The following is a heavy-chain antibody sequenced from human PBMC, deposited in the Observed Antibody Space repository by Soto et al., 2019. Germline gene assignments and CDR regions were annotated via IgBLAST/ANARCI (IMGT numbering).Heavy chain of an antibody. Sequence: QVQLVQSGAEVKKPGSSVKVSCKASGGTFSSYTLSWVRQAPGQGLECMGRIIPILGIANYAHKFQGSVTITADKSTSTAYMERISLRSQDTAVYYGAIPNPQRWSGFLFHYFGEATLVAVSS. D-gene: IGHD2-15*01. CDR3: AIPNPQRWSGFLFHY. CDR1: GGTFSSYT. J-gene: IGHJ4*02. V-gene: IGHV1-69*02. CDR2: IIPILGIA.